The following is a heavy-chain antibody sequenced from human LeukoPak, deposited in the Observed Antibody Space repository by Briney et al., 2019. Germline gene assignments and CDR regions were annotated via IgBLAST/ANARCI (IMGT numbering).Heavy chain of an antibody. D-gene: IGHD5-12*01. V-gene: IGHV3-11*04. CDR3: ARYSIPVRDYLYYMDV. CDR2: ISSSGSTI. CDR1: GFTFSDYY. Sequence: PGGSLRLSCAASGFTFSDYYMSWIRQAPGKGLEWVSYISSSGSTIYYADSVKGRFTVSRDNARNSLYLQMDSLRAEDTAVYYCARYSIPVRDYLYYMDVWGKGTTVSVSS. J-gene: IGHJ6*03.